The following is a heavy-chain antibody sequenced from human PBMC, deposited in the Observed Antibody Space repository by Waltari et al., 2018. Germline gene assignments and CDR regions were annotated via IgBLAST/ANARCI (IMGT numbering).Heavy chain of an antibody. CDR1: GGSFSGYY. Sequence: QVQLQQWGAGLLKPSETLSLTCAVYGGSFSGYYWSWIRQPPGKGLEWIGEIKHSGSTNYNPSLKSRVTISVDTSKNQFSLKLSSVTAADTAVYYCAREVYYDFWSGYYYYYYMDVWGKGTTVTVSS. V-gene: IGHV4-34*01. D-gene: IGHD3-3*01. CDR2: IKHSGST. CDR3: AREVYYDFWSGYYYYYYMDV. J-gene: IGHJ6*03.